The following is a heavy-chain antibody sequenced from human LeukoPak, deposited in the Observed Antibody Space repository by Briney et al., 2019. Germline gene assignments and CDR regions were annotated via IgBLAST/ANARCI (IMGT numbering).Heavy chain of an antibody. CDR2: LWEDGTNI. CDR3: AKDFWSGYYPNY. J-gene: IGHJ4*02. Sequence: GTSLRLSCAASGFTFSIYGMHWVRQAPGKGLEWVAGLWEDGTNIKYADSVKGRFTISRDNSKNTLFLQMNSLRAEDTAVYYCAKDFWSGYYPNYWGQGTLVTVSS. D-gene: IGHD3-3*01. V-gene: IGHV3-33*06. CDR1: GFTFSIYG.